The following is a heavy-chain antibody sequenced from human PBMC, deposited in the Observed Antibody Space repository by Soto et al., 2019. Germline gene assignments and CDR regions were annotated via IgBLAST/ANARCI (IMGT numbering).Heavy chain of an antibody. CDR1: GFTFSSYG. CDR2: IWYDGSNK. CDR3: ARGWPYCSGGSLDWFDP. J-gene: IGHJ5*02. V-gene: IGHV3-33*01. Sequence: QVQLVESGGGVVQPGRSLRLSCAASGFTFSSYGMHWVRQAPGKGLEWVAVIWYDGSNKYYADSVKGRFTISRDNSKHTLYLQRNSLRAEDTAVYYWARGWPYCSGGSLDWFDPWGQGTMVTVSS. D-gene: IGHD2-15*01.